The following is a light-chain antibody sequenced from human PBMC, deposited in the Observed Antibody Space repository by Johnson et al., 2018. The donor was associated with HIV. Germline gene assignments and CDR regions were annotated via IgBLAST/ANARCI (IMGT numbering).Light chain of an antibody. CDR2: DND. J-gene: IGLJ1*01. CDR3: GTWDKSLNTGAV. Sequence: HSVLTQPPSVSAAPGQKVTISCSTNSSNFGNNYVSWYQQLPGTAPKLLIYDNDKRPSGIPDRFSGSKSGTSATLGIAGLQTGDEADYYCGTWDKSLNTGAVFGTGTKVTVL. CDR1: SSNFGNNY. V-gene: IGLV1-51*01.